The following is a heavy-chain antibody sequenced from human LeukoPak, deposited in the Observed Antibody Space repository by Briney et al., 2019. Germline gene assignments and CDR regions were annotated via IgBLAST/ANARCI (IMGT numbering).Heavy chain of an antibody. CDR1: GGSISSSSYY. D-gene: IGHD6-13*01. J-gene: IGHJ6*03. CDR3: ARVASSSWYRTTYYYYMDV. CDR2: IYYSGTT. Sequence: SETLSLTCTVSGGSISSSSYYWGWIRQPPGKGLEWIGSIYYSGTTHYNPSLESRVTISVDTSKNQFSLKLASVTAADTAVYYCARVASSSWYRTTYYYYMDVWGKGTTVTVSS. V-gene: IGHV4-39*07.